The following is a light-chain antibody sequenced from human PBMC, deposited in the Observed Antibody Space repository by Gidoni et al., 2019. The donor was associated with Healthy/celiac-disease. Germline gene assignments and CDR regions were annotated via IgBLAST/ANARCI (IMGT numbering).Light chain of an antibody. CDR1: QSVLYSSNNKNY. CDR3: QQYYSTPWT. V-gene: IGKV4-1*01. Sequence: DIVRTQSPDSLAVSLGGRATINCKSSQSVLYSSNNKNYLAWYQQKPGQPPKLLIYCASTRESGVPDRFSGSGSGTDLTLTISSLQAEDVAVYYCQQYYSTPWTFGQGTKVEIK. J-gene: IGKJ1*01. CDR2: CAS.